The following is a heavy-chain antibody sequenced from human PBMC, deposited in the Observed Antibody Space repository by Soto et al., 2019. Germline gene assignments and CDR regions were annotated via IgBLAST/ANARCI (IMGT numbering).Heavy chain of an antibody. CDR2: ISYDGSNK. CDR1: GFTFSSYG. CDR3: AKAPSRITMIVVVTLPDY. V-gene: IGHV3-30*18. Sequence: QVQLVESGGGVVQPGRSLRLSCGASGFTFSSYGMHWVRQAPGKGLEWVAVISYDGSNKYYADSVKGRFTISRDNSKNTLYLQMNSLRAEDTAVYYCAKAPSRITMIVVVTLPDYWGQGTLVTVSS. D-gene: IGHD3-22*01. J-gene: IGHJ4*02.